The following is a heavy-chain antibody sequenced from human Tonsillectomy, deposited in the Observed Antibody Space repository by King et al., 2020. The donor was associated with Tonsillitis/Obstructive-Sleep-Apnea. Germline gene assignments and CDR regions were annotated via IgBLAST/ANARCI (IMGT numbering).Heavy chain of an antibody. CDR2: IWYDGSNK. CDR1: GFTFSSYG. V-gene: IGHV3-33*01. Sequence: VQLVESGGGVVQPGRSLRLSCAASGFTFSSYGMHWVRQAPGKGLEWVAVIWYDGSNKYYADSVKGRFTISRDNSKNTLYLQMNSLRDEDTAVYYCARDMEHAFDIWGQGTMVTVSS. CDR3: ARDMEHAFDI. D-gene: IGHD1-26*01. J-gene: IGHJ3*02.